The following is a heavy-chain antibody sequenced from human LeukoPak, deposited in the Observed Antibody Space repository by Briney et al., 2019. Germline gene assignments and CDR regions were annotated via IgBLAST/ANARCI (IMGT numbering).Heavy chain of an antibody. CDR2: ISSSGSTI. CDR3: ARSRPLNWNDLDY. Sequence: GSLRLSCAASGFTFSDYYMSWIRQAPGKGLEWVSYISSSGSTIYYADSVKGRFTISRDNAKNSLYLQMNRLRAEDTAVYYSARSRPLNWNDLDYWGQGTLVTVSS. CDR1: GFTFSDYY. J-gene: IGHJ4*02. D-gene: IGHD1-1*01. V-gene: IGHV3-11*04.